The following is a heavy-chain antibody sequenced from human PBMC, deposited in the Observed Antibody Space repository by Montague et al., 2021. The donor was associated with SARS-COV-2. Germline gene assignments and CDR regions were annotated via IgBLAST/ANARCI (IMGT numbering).Heavy chain of an antibody. J-gene: IGHJ3*02. CDR1: GGSFNDYY. D-gene: IGHD6-13*01. CDR2: ITHSGNI. CDR3: ARGAGYSSSWYLAFEI. Sequence: SETLSLTCTVYGGSFNDYYWTWVRQPPGKGLEWIGEITHSGNIKYNPSLKSRVTISVDTSKNQFSLKLSSVTAADTAVYYCARGAGYSSSWYLAFEIWGQGTMVTVSS. V-gene: IGHV4-34*01.